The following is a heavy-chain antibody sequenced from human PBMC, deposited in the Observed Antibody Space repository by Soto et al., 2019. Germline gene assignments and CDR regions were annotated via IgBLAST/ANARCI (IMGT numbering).Heavy chain of an antibody. J-gene: IGHJ6*02. V-gene: IGHV3-30-3*01. D-gene: IGHD3-3*01. CDR3: ARELHIITIFGVVKAYYYGVDV. CDR1: GFTFSSYA. CDR2: ISYDGSNK. Sequence: PGGSLRLSCAASGFTFSSYAMHWVRQAPGKGLEWVAVISYDGSNKYYADSVKGRFTISRDNSKNTLYLQMNSLRAEDTAVYYCARELHIITIFGVVKAYYYGVDVWGQGTTVTVSS.